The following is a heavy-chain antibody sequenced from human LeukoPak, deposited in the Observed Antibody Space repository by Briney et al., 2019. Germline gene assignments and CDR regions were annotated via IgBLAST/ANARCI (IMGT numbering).Heavy chain of an antibody. CDR2: INHSGST. CDR3: ARRRHNYYDSSGYSDY. V-gene: IGHV4-30-2*01. CDR1: GGSISSGGYY. Sequence: SQTLSLTCTVSGGSISSGGYYWSWIRQPPGKGLEWIGEINHSGSTNYNPSLKSRVTISVDTSKNQFSLKLSSVTAADTAVYYCARRRHNYYDSSGYSDYWGQGTLVTVPS. D-gene: IGHD3-22*01. J-gene: IGHJ4*02.